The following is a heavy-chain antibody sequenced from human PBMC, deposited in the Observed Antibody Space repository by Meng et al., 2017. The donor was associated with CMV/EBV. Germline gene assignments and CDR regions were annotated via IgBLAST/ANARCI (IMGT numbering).Heavy chain of an antibody. CDR3: GRDLGFVDTAMVSVY. D-gene: IGHD5-18*01. J-gene: IGHJ4*02. CDR1: GFTFSSYA. V-gene: IGHV3-30*04. CDR2: ISYDGSNK. Sequence: GGSLRLSCAASGFTFSSYAMHWVRQAPGKGLEWVAVISYDGSNKYYADSVKGRFTISRDNSKNTLYLQMNSLRAEDTAVYYCGRDLGFVDTAMVSVYWGQGTLVTVSS.